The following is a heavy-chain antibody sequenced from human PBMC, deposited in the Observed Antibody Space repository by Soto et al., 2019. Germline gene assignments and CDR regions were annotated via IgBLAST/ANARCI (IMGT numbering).Heavy chain of an antibody. Sequence: SETLSLTCTVSGGSISSGGYYWSWIRQHPGKGLEWIGYIYYSGSTYYNPSLKSRVTISVDTSKNQFSLKLSSVTAADTAVYYCLISYRYGSKYFDYSGHGTLVTVSS. V-gene: IGHV4-31*03. CDR1: GGSISSGGYY. D-gene: IGHD5-18*01. CDR2: IYYSGST. J-gene: IGHJ4*01. CDR3: LISYRYGSKYFDY.